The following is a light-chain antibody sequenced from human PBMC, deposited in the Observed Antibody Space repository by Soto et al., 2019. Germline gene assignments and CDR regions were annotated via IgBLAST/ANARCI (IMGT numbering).Light chain of an antibody. CDR2: DVS. CDR3: SSYTSSSTVV. Sequence: LTQPASVSGSPGQSITISCTGTSSDVGGYNYVSWYQQHPGKAPKLMIYDVSYRPSGVSNRFSGSKSGNTASLTISGLQADDEADYYCSSYTSSSTVVFGGGTKLTVL. V-gene: IGLV2-14*03. J-gene: IGLJ3*02. CDR1: SSDVGGYNY.